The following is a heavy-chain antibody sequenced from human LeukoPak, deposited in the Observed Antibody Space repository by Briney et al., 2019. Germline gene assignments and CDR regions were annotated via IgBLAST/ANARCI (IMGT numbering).Heavy chain of an antibody. CDR1: GFTFSSYE. CDR3: ARDRPGDV. CDR2: ISSNGDST. Sequence: GGSLRLSYAASGFTFSSYEMHWVRQAPGKGLEYVSAISSNGDSTYYANFVTGRFIISRDNSKNTLYLQMGSLRPEDMAVYYCARDRPGDVWGEGTTVTVSS. V-gene: IGHV3-64*01. J-gene: IGHJ6*04.